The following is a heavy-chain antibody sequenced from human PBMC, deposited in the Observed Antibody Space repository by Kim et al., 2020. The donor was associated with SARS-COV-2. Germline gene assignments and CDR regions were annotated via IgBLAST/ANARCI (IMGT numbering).Heavy chain of an antibody. V-gene: IGHV3-23*01. CDR3: AKDRRMVRGVITVFDY. J-gene: IGHJ4*02. D-gene: IGHD3-10*01. Sequence: SVQGRFTISRDNAKNTLYLQMNSLRAEDTAVYYGAKDRRMVRGVITVFDYWGQGTLVTVSS.